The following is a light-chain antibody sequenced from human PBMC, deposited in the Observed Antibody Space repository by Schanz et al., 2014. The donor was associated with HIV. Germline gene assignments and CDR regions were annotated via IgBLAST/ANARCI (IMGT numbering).Light chain of an antibody. CDR3: SSYTSGSTYV. V-gene: IGLV2-14*03. Sequence: QSALTQPASVSGSPGQSISISCTGSSSDIGGYKYVSWYQQHPDKAPKLVIFDVIKRPSGVSNRFSGSKSGNTASLTISGLQTEDEADYYCSSYTSGSTYVFGTGTKLTVL. CDR2: DVI. J-gene: IGLJ1*01. CDR1: SSDIGGYKY.